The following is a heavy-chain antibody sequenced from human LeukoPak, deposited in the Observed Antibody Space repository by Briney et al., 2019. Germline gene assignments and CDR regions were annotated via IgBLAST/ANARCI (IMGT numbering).Heavy chain of an antibody. Sequence: GGSLRLSCTASGFTFSSYAMSWVRQAPGKGLEWVSAISDSGRTYYADSVKGRFTISRDNSKNTLYLQMNSLRAEDTAVYYCAKGRITIFGYCMDVWGKGTTVTVSS. D-gene: IGHD3-9*01. J-gene: IGHJ6*03. V-gene: IGHV3-23*01. CDR1: GFTFSSYA. CDR3: AKGRITIFGYCMDV. CDR2: ISDSGRT.